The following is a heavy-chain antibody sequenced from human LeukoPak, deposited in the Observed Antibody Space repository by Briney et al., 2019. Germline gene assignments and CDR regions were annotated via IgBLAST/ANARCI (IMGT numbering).Heavy chain of an antibody. D-gene: IGHD3-22*01. CDR2: TYYRSKWYN. J-gene: IGHJ3*02. CDR1: GDRVSSNSAA. CDR3: ARAIDDSSGDAFDI. V-gene: IGHV6-1*01. Sequence: SQTLSLTCAISGDRVSSNSAAWNWIRPSPSSGLEWLGRTYYRSKWYNDYAVSVKSRITINPDTSKNQFSLQLNSVTPEDTAVYYCARAIDDSSGDAFDIWGQGTMVTVSS.